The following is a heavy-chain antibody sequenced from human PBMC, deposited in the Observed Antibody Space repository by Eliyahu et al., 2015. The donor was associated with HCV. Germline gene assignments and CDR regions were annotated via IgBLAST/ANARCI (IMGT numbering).Heavy chain of an antibody. CDR2: INNDGSST. CDR3: TGERELLVGMDV. J-gene: IGHJ6*02. Sequence: EVRLVQSGGGLVQPGGSLRLSCAASEFPFSNNWMHWVRQAPGKGLVWLSRINNDGSSTSYADSVQGRFTIARDNAKNTLXLQMNSLRAEDTAVYYCTGERELLVGMDVWGQGTTVTVSS. D-gene: IGHD1-26*01. CDR1: EFPFSNNW. V-gene: IGHV3-74*01.